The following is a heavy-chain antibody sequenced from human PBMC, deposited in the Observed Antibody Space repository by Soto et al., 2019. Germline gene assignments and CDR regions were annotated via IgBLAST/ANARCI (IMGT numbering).Heavy chain of an antibody. CDR2: INAGNGNT. D-gene: IGHD3-22*01. Sequence: ASVKVSCKASGYTFTSYAMHWVRQAPGQRLEWMGWINAGNGNTKYSQKFQGRVTITRDTSASTAYMELSSLRSEDTAVYYCARRRISGYWFDPWGQGTLVTVSS. CDR3: ARRRISGYWFDP. CDR1: GYTFTSYA. V-gene: IGHV1-3*01. J-gene: IGHJ5*02.